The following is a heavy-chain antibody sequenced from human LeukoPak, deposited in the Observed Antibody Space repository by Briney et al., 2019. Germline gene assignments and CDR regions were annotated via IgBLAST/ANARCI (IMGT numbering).Heavy chain of an antibody. CDR2: INSDGSST. CDR1: GFTFSSNW. Sequence: PGGSLRLSCAASGFTFSSNWMHWVRQAPGTGLVWVSRINSDGSSTSYADSVKGRFTISRGNAKNTLFLQMNSLRAEDTGVYYCANEDYGDNSRKFDYWGQGTLVTVSS. CDR3: ANEDYGDNSRKFDY. V-gene: IGHV3-74*01. J-gene: IGHJ4*02. D-gene: IGHD4-23*01.